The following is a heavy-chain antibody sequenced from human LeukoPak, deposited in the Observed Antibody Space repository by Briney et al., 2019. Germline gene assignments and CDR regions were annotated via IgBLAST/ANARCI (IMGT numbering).Heavy chain of an antibody. J-gene: IGHJ4*02. Sequence: PGGSLRLSCAASGFTFSSYAMSWVRQAPGKGLEWVSVIRGSGGSTYYADSVKGRFTISRENSKNTLYLQMNSLRPEDTAVYYCAKDHRVGWLPNRGGHYFDYWGRGTLVTVSS. CDR3: AKDHRVGWLPNRGGHYFDY. CDR1: GFTFSSYA. D-gene: IGHD5-24*01. V-gene: IGHV3-23*01. CDR2: IRGSGGST.